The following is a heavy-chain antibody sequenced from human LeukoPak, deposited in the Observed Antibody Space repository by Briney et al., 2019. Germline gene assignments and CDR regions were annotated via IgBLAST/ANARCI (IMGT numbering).Heavy chain of an antibody. J-gene: IGHJ6*03. CDR1: GFTFSSYW. CDR2: IKQDGSEK. V-gene: IGHV3-7*01. Sequence: PGGSLRLSCAASGFTFSSYWMSWVRQAPGKGLEWVANIKQDGSEKYYVDSVKGRFTISRDNAKDSLYLQMNSLRAEDTAVYYCARVGTYYDFWSGHGYYMDVWGKGTTVTVSS. D-gene: IGHD3-3*01. CDR3: ARVGTYYDFWSGHGYYMDV.